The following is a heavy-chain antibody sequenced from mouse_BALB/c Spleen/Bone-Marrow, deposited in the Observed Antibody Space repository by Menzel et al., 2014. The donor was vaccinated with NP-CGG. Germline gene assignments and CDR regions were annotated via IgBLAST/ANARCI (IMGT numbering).Heavy chain of an antibody. Sequence: VQHQQSGAELVQPGASVKLSCTASGFNIKDTYMHWVQQRPEQGLEWIGRIDPANVNTKYDPKFQGKATITADTSSNTAYLQLSSLTSEDTAVYYCASYVDGYYFDYWGQGTTLTVSS. J-gene: IGHJ2*01. CDR1: GFNIKDTY. D-gene: IGHD2-3*01. CDR2: IDPANVNT. CDR3: ASYVDGYYFDY. V-gene: IGHV14-3*02.